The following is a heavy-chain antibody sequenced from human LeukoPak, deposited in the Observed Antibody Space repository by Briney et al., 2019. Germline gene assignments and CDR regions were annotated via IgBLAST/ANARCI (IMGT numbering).Heavy chain of an antibody. CDR3: ARRSYSGHDY. V-gene: IGHV4-39*01. J-gene: IGHJ4*02. D-gene: IGHD5-12*01. CDR2: IYYSGST. CDR1: GGSISSSSYY. Sequence: SETLSLTCTVSGGSISSSSYYWGWIRQPPGKGLEWIGSIYYSGSTYYNPSLKSRVTISVDTSKNQFSLKLTSVTAADTAVYYCARRSYSGHDYWGQGTLVTVSS.